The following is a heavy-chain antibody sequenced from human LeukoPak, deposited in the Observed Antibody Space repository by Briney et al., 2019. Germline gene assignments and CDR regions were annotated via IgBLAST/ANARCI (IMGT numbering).Heavy chain of an antibody. D-gene: IGHD3-22*01. CDR1: GGSISSSSYY. Sequence: SETLSLTCTVSGGSISSSSYYWDWVRQPPGKGLEWIGSIYYSGSTYYNPSLKSRVTISVDTSKNQFSLKLSSVTAADTAVYYCASHTVYYYDSSGYSEPLDYWGQGTLVTVSS. CDR3: ASHTVYYYDSSGYSEPLDY. J-gene: IGHJ4*02. CDR2: IYYSGST. V-gene: IGHV4-39*01.